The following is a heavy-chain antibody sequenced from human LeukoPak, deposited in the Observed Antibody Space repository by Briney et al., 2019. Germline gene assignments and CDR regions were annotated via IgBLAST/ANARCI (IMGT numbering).Heavy chain of an antibody. CDR2: IYPGDSDT. J-gene: IGHJ4*02. V-gene: IGHV5-51*01. D-gene: IGHD6-19*01. CDR3: ARREYTSGWYSDY. Sequence: GEALQISCKGSGYSFTSNWIGWVRQMPGKGLAWMGIIYPGDSDTRYSPSFQGQVTISADKSISTAYLQWSSLKASDTAMYYCARREYTSGWYSDYWGQGTLVTVSS. CDR1: GYSFTSNW.